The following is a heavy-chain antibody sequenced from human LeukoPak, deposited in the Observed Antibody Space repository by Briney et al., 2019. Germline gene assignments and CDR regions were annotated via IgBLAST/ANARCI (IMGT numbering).Heavy chain of an antibody. CDR2: ISSSGSTI. V-gene: IGHV3-11*01. CDR1: GFPFSDYY. Sequence: GSLRLSCAASGFPFSDYYMGWIRQAPGRGLEWASYISSSGSTIYYADSVQGRFTISRDNAKNSFFLQMNNLRAEDTAVYYCARVGGARDYWGQGTLVTVSS. D-gene: IGHD1-26*01. CDR3: ARVGGARDY. J-gene: IGHJ4*02.